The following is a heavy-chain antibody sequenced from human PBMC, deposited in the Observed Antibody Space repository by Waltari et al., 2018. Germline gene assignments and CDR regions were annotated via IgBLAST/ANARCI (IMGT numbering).Heavy chain of an antibody. CDR1: GYSFTSYW. Sequence: EVQLVQSGAEVKKPGESLKISCKGSGYSFTSYWIGWVRQMPGKDLEWMGIIYPGDSDTRYSPSFQGQVTISADKSISTAYLQWSSLKASDTAMYYCARDFYYYDSSGYPLIGYAFDIWGQGTMVTVSS. V-gene: IGHV5-51*01. CDR3: ARDFYYYDSSGYPLIGYAFDI. CDR2: IYPGDSDT. D-gene: IGHD3-22*01. J-gene: IGHJ3*02.